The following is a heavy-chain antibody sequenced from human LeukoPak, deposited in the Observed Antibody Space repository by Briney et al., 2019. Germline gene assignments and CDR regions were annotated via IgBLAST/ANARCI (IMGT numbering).Heavy chain of an antibody. CDR3: TRDRYSLGN. J-gene: IGHJ4*02. D-gene: IGHD1-26*01. CDR2: IYYTGST. CDR1: GGSISSYY. V-gene: IGHV4-59*01. Sequence: PSETLSLTCTVSGGSISSYYWSWIRQSPGKGLEWIGYIYYTGSTNYNPSLKSRLTISVDTSKNQFSLKLSSVTAADTAVYYCTRDRYSLGNWSPGTPVTVSS.